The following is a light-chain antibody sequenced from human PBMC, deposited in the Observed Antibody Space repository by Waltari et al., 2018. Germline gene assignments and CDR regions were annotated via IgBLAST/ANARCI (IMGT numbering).Light chain of an antibody. CDR1: RSDVGSYSV. J-gene: IGLJ2*01. V-gene: IGLV2-23*01. Sequence: QSALTQPASVSGSTGQSVTISCTEARSDVGSYSVVSWYQQRPGKAPKLLIYEDFKRPSGISNLFSGSKSGNTASLTISGLQAEDEADYYCCSYVGTNNYHLFGGGTKLTVL. CDR2: EDF. CDR3: CSYVGTNNYHL.